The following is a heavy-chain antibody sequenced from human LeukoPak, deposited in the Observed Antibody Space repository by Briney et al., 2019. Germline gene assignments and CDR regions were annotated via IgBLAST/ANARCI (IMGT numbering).Heavy chain of an antibody. CDR1: GGSISSADYY. V-gene: IGHV4-30-4*01. J-gene: IGHJ4*02. CDR2: IYYSGST. Sequence: PSETLSLTCTVSGGSISSADYYWSWIRQPPGKGLEWIGSIYYSGSTYYNPSLKSRVTISVDTSKNQFSLKLSSVTAADTAVYYCARVFRYCSSTSCRSFDYWGQGTLVTVSS. D-gene: IGHD2-2*01. CDR3: ARVFRYCSSTSCRSFDY.